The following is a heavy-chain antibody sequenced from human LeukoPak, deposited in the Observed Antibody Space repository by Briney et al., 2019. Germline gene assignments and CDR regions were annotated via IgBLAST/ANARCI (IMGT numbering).Heavy chain of an antibody. J-gene: IGHJ4*02. CDR3: AKVSGSDYGDYTGFDY. CDR2: ISGSGGST. V-gene: IGHV3-23*01. Sequence: QPGGSLRLSCAASGFTFGSYAMSWVRQAPGKGLEWVSAISGSGGSTYYADSVKGRFTISRDNSKNTLYLQMNSLRAEDTAVYYCAKVSGSDYGDYTGFDYWGQGTLVTVSS. D-gene: IGHD4-17*01. CDR1: GFTFGSYA.